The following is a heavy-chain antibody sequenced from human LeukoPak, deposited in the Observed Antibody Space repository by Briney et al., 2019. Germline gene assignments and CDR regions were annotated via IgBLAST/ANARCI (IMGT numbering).Heavy chain of an antibody. CDR1: GFTLSSYA. Sequence: GGSLRLSCAASGFTLSSYAMSWVRQAPGKGLEWVSAISGSGGSTYYADSVKGRFTISRDNSKNTLYLQMNSLRAEDTAVYYCAKQISSGYYYGYFDYWGQGTLVTVSS. CDR3: AKQISSGYYYGYFDY. J-gene: IGHJ4*02. D-gene: IGHD3-22*01. CDR2: ISGSGGST. V-gene: IGHV3-23*01.